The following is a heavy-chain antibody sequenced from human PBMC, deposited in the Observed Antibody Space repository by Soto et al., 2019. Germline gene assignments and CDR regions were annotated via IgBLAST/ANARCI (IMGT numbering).Heavy chain of an antibody. CDR1: GGSFSGHY. CDR3: ARGVPGYSSSWYAY. J-gene: IGHJ4*02. D-gene: IGHD6-13*01. CDR2: INHGGTT. V-gene: IGHV4-34*01. Sequence: SETLSLTCAVYGGSFSGHYWSWIRQPPGKGLEWIGEINHGGTTNYNPSLKSRVIISVDTSENQFSLKLSSVTAADTAVYYCARGVPGYSSSWYAYWGQGTLVTVSS.